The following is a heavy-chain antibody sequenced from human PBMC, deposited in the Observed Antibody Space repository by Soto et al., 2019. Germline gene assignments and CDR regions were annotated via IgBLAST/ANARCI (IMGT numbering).Heavy chain of an antibody. D-gene: IGHD3-3*01. CDR2: INPATGAA. Sequence: QLHLVQSGAVVKKPGASVTVSCSASGYPVTAYYMHWVRQAPGRGLEWMGGINPATGAAKYTQTFQGRVTMARGTSTGTVFMELGGLTSEDTAVFCGARGGGVGVAGSAAFDMWGQGTLVTVSS. CDR3: ARGGGVGVAGSAAFDM. J-gene: IGHJ3*02. V-gene: IGHV1-2*02. CDR1: GYPVTAYY.